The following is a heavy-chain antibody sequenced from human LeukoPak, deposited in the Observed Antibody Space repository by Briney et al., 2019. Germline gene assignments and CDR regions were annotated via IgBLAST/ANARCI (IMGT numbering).Heavy chain of an antibody. J-gene: IGHJ4*02. CDR3: ASGYYDYVWGSYRYTAFDY. D-gene: IGHD3-16*02. Sequence: ASVKVSCKASGGTFSSYAISWVRQAPGQGLEWMGGIIPIFGTANYAQKFQGRVTITADESTSTAYMELSSPRSEDTAVYYCASGYYDYVWGSYRYTAFDYWGQGTLVTVSS. CDR1: GGTFSSYA. V-gene: IGHV1-69*13. CDR2: IIPIFGTA.